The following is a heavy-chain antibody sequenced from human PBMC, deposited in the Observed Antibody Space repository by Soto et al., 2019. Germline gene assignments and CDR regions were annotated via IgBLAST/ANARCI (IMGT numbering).Heavy chain of an antibody. V-gene: IGHV3-48*03. D-gene: IGHD1-1*01. CDR1: GFTFSSYE. CDR3: ARGWNDDYYGMDV. CDR2: ISSSGSTI. Sequence: EVQLVESGGGLVQPGGSLRLSCAASGFTFSSYEMNWARQAPGKGLEWVSDISSSGSTIYYADSVKGRFTISRDNAKNSLYLQMNSLRAEDTAVYYCARGWNDDYYGMDVWGQGTTVTVSS. J-gene: IGHJ6*02.